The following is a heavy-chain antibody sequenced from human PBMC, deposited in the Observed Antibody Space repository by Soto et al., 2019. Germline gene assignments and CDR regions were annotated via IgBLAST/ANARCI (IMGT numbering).Heavy chain of an antibody. D-gene: IGHD3-22*01. J-gene: IGHJ4*02. V-gene: IGHV3-48*04. CDR3: ARDIGYYYDKFDY. CDR2: ISTSGTTT. Sequence: GGSLRLSCAASGFTFSSYSMNWVRQAPGKGLEWFSYISTSGTTTKYADSVKGRFTISRGNAKNSLYLQMNSLRAEDTAVYYCARDIGYYYDKFDYWGQGTLVTVSS. CDR1: GFTFSSYS.